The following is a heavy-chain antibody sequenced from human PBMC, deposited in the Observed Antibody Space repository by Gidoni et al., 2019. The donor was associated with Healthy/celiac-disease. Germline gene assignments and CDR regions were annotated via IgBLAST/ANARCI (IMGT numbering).Heavy chain of an antibody. V-gene: IGHV5-51*01. J-gene: IGHJ4*02. D-gene: IGHD3-22*01. CDR1: GSSFTSYW. Sequence: EVQLVQSGAEVKTPGESLKISCTGSGSSFTSYWIGWVRQMPGKGLEWMGIIYPGDSDTRYSPSFQGQVTISADKSISTAYLQWSSLKASDTAMYYCARRTYYYDSSGYYYVYYFDYWGQGTLVTVSS. CDR2: IYPGDSDT. CDR3: ARRTYYYDSSGYYYVYYFDY.